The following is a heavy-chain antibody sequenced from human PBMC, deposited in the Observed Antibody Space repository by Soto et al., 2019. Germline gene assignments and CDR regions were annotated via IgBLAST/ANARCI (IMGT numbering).Heavy chain of an antibody. Sequence: QMQLQESGPGLVKPSETLSLTCTVSGGSIRESGLYWGWIRQSPGKGLEWIGSIFVSGRTHYNPSLKSRVSISIDASKTQFSLNVISVTAADTGVYYCARTLMDVWGKGTTVTVSS. J-gene: IGHJ6*03. CDR3: ARTLMDV. CDR2: IFVSGRT. CDR1: GGSIRESGLY. V-gene: IGHV4-39*01.